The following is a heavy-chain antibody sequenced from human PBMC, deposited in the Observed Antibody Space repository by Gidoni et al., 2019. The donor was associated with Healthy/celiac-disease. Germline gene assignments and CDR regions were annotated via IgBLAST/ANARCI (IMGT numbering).Heavy chain of an antibody. V-gene: IGHV3-21*01. CDR3: AREGHSRDGYKWRIGYYYGMDV. CDR1: GFTFSSYT. Sequence: EVQLVESGGGLFKPGGSLRLSCAASGFTFSSYTMTGVRQAPGKGLEWVSSISSSSSYIYYADSVKGRFTISRDNAKNSLYLQMNSLRAEDTAVYYCAREGHSRDGYKWRIGYYYGMDVWGQGTTVTVSS. D-gene: IGHD5-12*01. J-gene: IGHJ6*02. CDR2: ISSSSSYI.